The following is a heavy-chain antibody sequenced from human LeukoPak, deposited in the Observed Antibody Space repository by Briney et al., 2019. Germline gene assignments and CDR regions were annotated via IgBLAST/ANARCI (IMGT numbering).Heavy chain of an antibody. CDR3: ARGSSTGWPDYFDY. CDR2: INGDGRDT. Sequence: GGSLRLSCAASGFTLSTYRMHWVRHAPGKGLLWVSRINGDGRDTPYADSVKGRFTISRDNAKNTLYLQMNSLRAEDTAVYYCARGSSTGWPDYFDYWGRGTLVTVSS. J-gene: IGHJ4*02. D-gene: IGHD2-2*01. V-gene: IGHV3-74*01. CDR1: GFTLSTYR.